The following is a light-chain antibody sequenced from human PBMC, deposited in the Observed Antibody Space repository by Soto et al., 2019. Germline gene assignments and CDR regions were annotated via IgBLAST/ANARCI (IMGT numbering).Light chain of an antibody. V-gene: IGKV3D-15*01. CDR3: QQYNVYSWT. J-gene: IGKJ1*01. CDR2: DAS. Sequence: IRLSQSPSPQFLLPGEKGTPPSRASQSVSSYLAWYQQKPGQAPRLLIYDASNRATGIPARFGGSGSGTEFTLTISSLQPDDFATYYCQQYNVYSWTFGQGTKVDIK. CDR1: QSVSSY.